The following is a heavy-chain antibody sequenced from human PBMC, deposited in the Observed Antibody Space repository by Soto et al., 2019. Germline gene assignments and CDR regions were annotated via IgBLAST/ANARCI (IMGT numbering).Heavy chain of an antibody. J-gene: IGHJ6*02. D-gene: IGHD2-15*01. CDR3: ARDFSPTLVAAMGYGMDV. Sequence: QVQLVESGGGVVQPGRSLRLSCAASGFTFSSYGMHWVRQAPGKGLEWVAVIWYDGSNKYYADSVKGRFTISRDNSKNTLYLQINSLRAEDTAVYYCARDFSPTLVAAMGYGMDVWGQGTTVTVSS. CDR2: IWYDGSNK. CDR1: GFTFSSYG. V-gene: IGHV3-33*01.